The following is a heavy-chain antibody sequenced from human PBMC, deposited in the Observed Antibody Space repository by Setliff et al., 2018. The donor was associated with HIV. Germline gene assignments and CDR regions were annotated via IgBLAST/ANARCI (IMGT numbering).Heavy chain of an antibody. J-gene: IGHJ5*02. CDR2: IYQTGNT. Sequence: SETLSLTCSVSGYSINNGYYWGWIRQPPGKGLEWVATIYQTGNTYYSPSLKSRVTVSMDMSRNQFSLNLTSVTAADTAVYYCASRVYYYDSNNFLREEGFDPWGQGTLVTVSS. CDR3: ASRVYYYDSNNFLREEGFDP. CDR1: GYSINNGYY. D-gene: IGHD3-22*01. V-gene: IGHV4-38-2*02.